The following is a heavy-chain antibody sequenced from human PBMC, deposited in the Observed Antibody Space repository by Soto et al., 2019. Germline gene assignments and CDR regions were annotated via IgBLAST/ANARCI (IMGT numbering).Heavy chain of an antibody. J-gene: IGHJ4*02. CDR1: GDSVSSNSAA. Sequence: SQTLSLTCAISGDSVSSNSAAWNWITQSPSRGLEWLVRTYYRSKWYNDYAVSVKSRITINPDTSKNQFSLQLNSLTPDDTAVNYRERGPRGYSYGYVDYWGPRTLITVST. CDR3: ERGPRGYSYGYVDY. D-gene: IGHD5-18*01. CDR2: TYYRSKWYN. V-gene: IGHV6-1*01.